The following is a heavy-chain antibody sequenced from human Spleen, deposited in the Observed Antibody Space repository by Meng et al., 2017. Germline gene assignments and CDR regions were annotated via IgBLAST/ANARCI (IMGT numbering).Heavy chain of an antibody. CDR2: IRVGGGAT. D-gene: IGHD3-10*02. CDR3: AKDLDSPGLCGGAEYFHH. J-gene: IGHJ1*01. V-gene: IGHV3-23*01. Sequence: GGSLRLSCAASGFTFSSYAMNWVRQGPGRGLEWVSLIRVGGGATHYTDSVQGRFTISRDDSRNTLYLQMNSLRAEDTAIYYCAKDLDSPGLCGGAEYFHHWGQGTLVTVSS. CDR1: GFTFSSYA.